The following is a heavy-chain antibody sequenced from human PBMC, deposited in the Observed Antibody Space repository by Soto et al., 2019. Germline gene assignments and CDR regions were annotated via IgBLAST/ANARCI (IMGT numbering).Heavy chain of an antibody. V-gene: IGHV1-8*01. J-gene: IGHJ3*02. CDR3: ARIKSRITIFGVVITYDAFDI. Sequence: ASVKVSCKASGYTFTSYDINWVRQATGQGLEWMGWMNPNSGNTGYAQKFQGRVTMTRNTSISTAYMELSSLRSEDTAVYYCARIKSRITIFGVVITYDAFDIWGQGTMVTVSS. D-gene: IGHD3-3*01. CDR2: MNPNSGNT. CDR1: GYTFTSYD.